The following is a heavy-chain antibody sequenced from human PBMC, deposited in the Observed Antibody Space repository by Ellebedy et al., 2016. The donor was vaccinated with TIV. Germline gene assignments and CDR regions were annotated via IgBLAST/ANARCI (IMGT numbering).Heavy chain of an antibody. CDR1: GFIFSSYG. CDR2: IRYDGTNK. D-gene: IGHD3-10*01. J-gene: IGHJ4*02. V-gene: IGHV3-30*02. Sequence: GESLKISCAASGFIFSSYGMHWVRQAPRKVLEWVAFIRYDGTNKFYADSVKGRFIISRDNSKNTLYLQMNSLRAEDTAVYYWAKDRLWRGSGTQTFDNWGQGTLVTVSS. CDR3: AKDRLWRGSGTQTFDN.